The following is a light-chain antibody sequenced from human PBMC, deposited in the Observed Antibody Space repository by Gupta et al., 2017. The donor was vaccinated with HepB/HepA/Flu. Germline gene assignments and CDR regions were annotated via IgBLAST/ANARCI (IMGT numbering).Light chain of an antibody. J-gene: IGKJ2*01. Sequence: GDRVNITCRASQGISNWLTWYQQKPGKAPKLLISAASSLQSGVPSRFSGSGYGRDFTLTISSLQPEDFATYYCQQANNFPITFGQGTKLEIK. CDR2: AAS. CDR1: QGISNW. V-gene: IGKV1-12*01. CDR3: QQANNFPIT.